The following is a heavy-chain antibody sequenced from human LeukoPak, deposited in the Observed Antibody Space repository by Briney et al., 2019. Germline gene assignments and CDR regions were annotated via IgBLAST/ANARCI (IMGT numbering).Heavy chain of an antibody. V-gene: IGHV1-18*01. J-gene: IGHJ5*02. CDR2: ISAYNGNT. Sequence: ASVKVSCKASGYTFTSYGISWVRQAPGQGLEWMGWISAYNGNTNYAQKLQGRVTMTTDTSTSTAYMELRSLRSDDTAVYYCARVVWPDIVVVPAGYDPWGQGTLVTVSS. D-gene: IGHD2-2*01. CDR1: GYTFTSYG. CDR3: ARVVWPDIVVVPAGYDP.